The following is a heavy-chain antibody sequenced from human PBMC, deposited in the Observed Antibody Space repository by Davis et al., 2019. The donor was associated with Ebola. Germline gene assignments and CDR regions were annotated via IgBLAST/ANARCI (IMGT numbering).Heavy chain of an antibody. J-gene: IGHJ5*02. CDR1: GFIFGDYY. CDR2: ISSSGSYT. Sequence: GESLKISCAASGFIFGDYYMTWIRQTAGKGLALVSFISSSGSYTNYADSVRGRFSISRDNGKNSLSLQMNSLRVEDTGVYYCARGRADNWFDPWGQGTLATVSS. V-gene: IGHV3-11*06. CDR3: ARGRADNWFDP.